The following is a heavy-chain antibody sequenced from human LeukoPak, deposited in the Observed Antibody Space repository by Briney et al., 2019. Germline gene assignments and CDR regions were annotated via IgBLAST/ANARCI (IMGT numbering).Heavy chain of an antibody. J-gene: IGHJ5*02. CDR1: VGSFSGYY. V-gene: IGHV4-59*10. D-gene: IGHD3-10*01. Sequence: SETLSLTCAVYVGSFSGYYWSWIRQPPGKGLEWMGRISTSLPTYYNPSLKSRVAMSLDTSENHFSLRLNSVTAADTAVYYCARGYGSGSYSTWGQGTLVTVSS. CDR3: ARGYGSGSYST. CDR2: ISTSLPT.